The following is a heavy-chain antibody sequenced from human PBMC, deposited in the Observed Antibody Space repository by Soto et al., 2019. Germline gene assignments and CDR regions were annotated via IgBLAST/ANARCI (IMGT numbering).Heavy chain of an antibody. D-gene: IGHD2-2*01. CDR3: AKDGDGSSTSCPTNWFDP. V-gene: IGHV3-23*01. CDR1: GFTFSSYA. J-gene: IGHJ5*02. CDR2: ISGSGGST. Sequence: PGGSLRLSCAASGFTFSSYAMSWVRQAPGKGLEWVSAISGSGGSTYYADSVKGRFTISRDNSKNTLYLQMNSLRAEDTAVYYCAKDGDGSSTSCPTNWFDPWGQGTLVTVSS.